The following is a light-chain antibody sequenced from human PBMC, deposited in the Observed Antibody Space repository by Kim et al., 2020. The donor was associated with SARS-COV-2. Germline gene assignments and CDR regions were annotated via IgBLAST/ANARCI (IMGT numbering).Light chain of an antibody. CDR2: KAS. CDR1: QSISSY. Sequence: DIQMTQSPSTLSASVGDRVTITCRASQSISSYLTWYQQKPGKAPKLLIYKASNLERGVPSRFSGSGSGTDFTFTISSLQPEDIARYYCQQYDTPPVTFGQGTRVEIK. J-gene: IGKJ5*01. CDR3: QQYDTPPVT. V-gene: IGKV1-33*01.